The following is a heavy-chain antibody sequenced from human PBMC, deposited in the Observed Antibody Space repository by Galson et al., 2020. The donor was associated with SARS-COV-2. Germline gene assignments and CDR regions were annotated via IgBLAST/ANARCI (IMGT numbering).Heavy chain of an antibody. CDR3: VRDRVLRFLGWSKDAFDI. V-gene: IGHV3-74*01. J-gene: IGHJ3*02. CDR1: GFSFNRYW. D-gene: IGHD3-3*01. CDR2: INSDGSST. Sequence: GGSLRLSCDASGFSFNRYWMHWVRQAPGKGPVWVSHINSDGSSTSYADFVKGRFTISRDNARDTVYLQMNSLSADDTAMYYCVRDRVLRFLGWSKDAFDIWGQGTMVTVSS.